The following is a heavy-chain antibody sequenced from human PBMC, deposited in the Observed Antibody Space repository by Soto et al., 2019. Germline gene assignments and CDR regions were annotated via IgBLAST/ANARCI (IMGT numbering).Heavy chain of an antibody. CDR1: GFTFSSYA. CDR3: ARNKMVKADAFDI. D-gene: IGHD2-8*01. V-gene: IGHV3-23*01. CDR2: ISGSGGST. Sequence: PRLSCAASGFTFSSYAMSWVRQAPGKGLEWVSAISGSGGSTYYADSVKGRFTISRDNSKNTLYLQMNSLRAEDTAVYYCARNKMVKADAFDIWGQGAMVTVSS. J-gene: IGHJ3*02.